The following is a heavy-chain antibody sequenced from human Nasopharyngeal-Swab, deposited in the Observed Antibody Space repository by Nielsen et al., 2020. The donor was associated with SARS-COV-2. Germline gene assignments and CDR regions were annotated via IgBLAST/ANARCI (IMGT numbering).Heavy chain of an antibody. CDR2: IIPIFGTA. CDR1: GGTFSSYA. J-gene: IGHJ6*02. Sequence: SVKVSCKASGGTFSSYAISWARQAPGQGLEWMGGIIPIFGTANYAQKFQGRVTITADESTSTAYMELSSLRSEDTAVYYCARGSGDYDTRAPYYYYGMDVWGQGTTVTSP. CDR3: ARGSGDYDTRAPYYYYGMDV. V-gene: IGHV1-69*13. D-gene: IGHD4-17*01.